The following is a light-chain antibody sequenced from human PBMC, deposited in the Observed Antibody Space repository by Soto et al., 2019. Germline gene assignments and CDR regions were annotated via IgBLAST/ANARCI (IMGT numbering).Light chain of an antibody. CDR3: CSYAGSGTDNYV. CDR2: EGI. CDR1: SSDIGTYNL. Sequence: QSALTQPASVSGSPGQSITISCTGTSSDIGTYNLVSWYQHYPGKAPKLMIYEGIKRPSGVSNRFSGSKSGNTAFLTISGLQAEDEADYYCCSYAGSGTDNYVFG. J-gene: IGLJ1*01. V-gene: IGLV2-23*01.